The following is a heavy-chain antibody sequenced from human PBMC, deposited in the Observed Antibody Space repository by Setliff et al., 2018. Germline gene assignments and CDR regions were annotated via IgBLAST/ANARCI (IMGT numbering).Heavy chain of an antibody. CDR2: ISAHNGDP. CDR1: GYTSSTYG. CDR3: TRDTRLQAVMGGPREHHYYYFGLDV. D-gene: IGHD3-16*01. J-gene: IGHJ6*02. V-gene: IGHV1-18*01. Sequence: ASVKVSCKASGYTSSTYGISWVRQAPGQGLEWMGWISAHNGDPDYAQKLQGRITMTTDTSTSTAYMELRSLRSDDTALYYCTRDTRLQAVMGGPREHHYYYFGLDVWGQGTTVTVSS.